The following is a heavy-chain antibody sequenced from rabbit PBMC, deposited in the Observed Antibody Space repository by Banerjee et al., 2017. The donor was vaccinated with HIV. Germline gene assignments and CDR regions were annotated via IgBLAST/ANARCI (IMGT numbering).Heavy chain of an antibody. J-gene: IGHJ4*01. V-gene: IGHV1S45*01. D-gene: IGHD6-1*01. CDR3: ARDGYDGYGYALNL. CDR2: IYGGSYGTT. Sequence: GFSFSSSYWMCWVRQAPGKGLEWIACIYGGSYGTTYYASWVKGRFTISKTSSTTVTLQMTSLTAADTATYFCARDGYDGYGYALNLWGQGTLVTVS. CDR1: GFSFSSSYW.